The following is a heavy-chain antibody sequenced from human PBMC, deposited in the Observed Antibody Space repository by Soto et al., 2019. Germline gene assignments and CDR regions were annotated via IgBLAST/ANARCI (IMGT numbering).Heavy chain of an antibody. V-gene: IGHV3-30-3*01. D-gene: IGHD1-26*01. CDR2: ISYDGGNK. CDR3: ATLGTTCF. Sequence: GGSLRLSCAASGFTFSSYDVHWVRQAPGKGLEWVAVISYDGGNKYHADSVKGRFTISRDNSKNTVFLQMNSLRAEDTALYYCATLGTTCFWGQGTVVTVSS. J-gene: IGHJ4*02. CDR1: GFTFSSYD.